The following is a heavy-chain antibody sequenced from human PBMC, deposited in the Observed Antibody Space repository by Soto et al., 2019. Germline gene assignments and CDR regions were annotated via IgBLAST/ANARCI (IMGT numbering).Heavy chain of an antibody. CDR2: IIPIFGIT. Sequence: QAQLMQSGAEVKEPGSSVKVSCKASGGTFSGYAISWVRQAPGQGLEWLGGIIPIFGITNYAQKFQNRLTIAADDSSATVYMDLRSLTSEDSAIYYCARDPRSITGTTSSEDFQHWGQGTLVSVS. V-gene: IGHV1-69*01. CDR3: ARDPRSITGTTSSEDFQH. D-gene: IGHD1-1*01. J-gene: IGHJ1*01. CDR1: GGTFSGYA.